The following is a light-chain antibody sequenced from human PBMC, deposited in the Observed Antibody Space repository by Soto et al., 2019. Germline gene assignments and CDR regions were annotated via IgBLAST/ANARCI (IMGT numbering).Light chain of an antibody. CDR2: DVS. V-gene: IGLV2-14*03. CDR1: SRDVGGYNY. Sequence: QSLLTQPASVSGSPGQSITISCTGTSRDVGGYNYVSWYQHHPGKAPKLMIYDVSYRPSGLSNRLSGSKSDNTASLTISGLQAEDEADYYCCSYTSSVTYVFGTGTKVTVL. CDR3: CSYTSSVTYV. J-gene: IGLJ1*01.